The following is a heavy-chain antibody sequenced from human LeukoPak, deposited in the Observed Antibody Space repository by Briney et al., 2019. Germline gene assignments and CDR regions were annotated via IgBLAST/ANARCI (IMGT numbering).Heavy chain of an antibody. V-gene: IGHV3-23*01. D-gene: IGHD4-17*01. Sequence: GGSLRLSCAASGFTFSSYAMSWVRQAPGKGLEWVSIISESGGSTYYADSVKGRFTISRDNSKNTLYLQMNSLKTEDTAVYYCTRTPATTVTTRFDPWGQGTLVTVSS. CDR1: GFTFSSYA. CDR3: TRTPATTVTTRFDP. CDR2: ISESGGST. J-gene: IGHJ5*02.